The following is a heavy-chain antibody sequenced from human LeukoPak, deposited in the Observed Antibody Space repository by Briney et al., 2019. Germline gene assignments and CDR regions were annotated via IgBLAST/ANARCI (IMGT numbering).Heavy chain of an antibody. CDR3: AKQTYVWGSYRYTEADY. D-gene: IGHD3-16*02. V-gene: IGHV3-23*01. CDR1: GFTFSSYG. CDR2: ISSTGGNT. J-gene: IGHJ4*02. Sequence: GGSLRLSCTGSGFTFSSYGMAWVRQGPDKGLQWVSAISSTGGNTNYADSVKGRFTISRDNSKSTLYLQMNSLRAEDTAVYYCAKQTYVWGSYRYTEADYWGQGTLVTVSS.